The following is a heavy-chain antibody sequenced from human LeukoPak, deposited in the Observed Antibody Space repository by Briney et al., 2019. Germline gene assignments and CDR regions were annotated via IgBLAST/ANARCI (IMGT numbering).Heavy chain of an antibody. CDR1: GFTFSDYY. CDR2: ISSSVSTI. D-gene: IGHD6-6*01. Sequence: GGSLRLSCAASGFTFSDYYMSWVRQAPGKGLEWVSYISSSVSTIYYADSVKGRFTISRDNAKNSLYLQMNSLRAEDTAVYYSARDGSREVVPLWSFDYWGQGTLVTVSS. CDR3: ARDGSREVVPLWSFDY. V-gene: IGHV3-11*01. J-gene: IGHJ4*02.